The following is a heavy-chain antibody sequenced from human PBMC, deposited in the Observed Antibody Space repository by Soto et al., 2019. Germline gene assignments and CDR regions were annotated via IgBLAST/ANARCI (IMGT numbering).Heavy chain of an antibody. CDR3: AREYHP. Sequence: QVHLQESGPGLVKPSETLSLTCTVSGGSVSTGSYYWTWIRQPPGKGLEWIGHIYYSGSTNYNPSLKRRVTISLDTSRNQFSLKLSSVTAADTAVYYCAREYHPWGQGTLVTVSS. V-gene: IGHV4-61*01. CDR2: IYYSGST. CDR1: GGSVSTGSYY. J-gene: IGHJ5*02. D-gene: IGHD2-2*02.